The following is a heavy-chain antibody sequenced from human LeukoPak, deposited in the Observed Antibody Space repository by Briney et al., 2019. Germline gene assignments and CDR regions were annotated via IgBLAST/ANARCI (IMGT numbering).Heavy chain of an antibody. CDR2: ISGSGGGT. D-gene: IGHD1-26*01. CDR3: ARDRVGATDYFDY. V-gene: IGHV3-23*01. Sequence: GGSLRLSCAASGFTFSSYAMSWVRQAPGKGLEWVSGISGSGGGTYYVDSVKGRFTISRDNSKDTLNLQMDSLRAEDTAVYYCARDRVGATDYFDYWGQGTLVTVSS. J-gene: IGHJ4*02. CDR1: GFTFSSYA.